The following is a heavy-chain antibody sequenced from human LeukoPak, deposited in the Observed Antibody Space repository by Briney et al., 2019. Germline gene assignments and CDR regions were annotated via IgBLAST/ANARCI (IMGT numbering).Heavy chain of an antibody. CDR1: GGTFSSYA. D-gene: IGHD5-18*01. CDR2: IIPIFGTA. V-gene: IGHV1-69*06. Sequence: GASVKVSCKASGGTFSSYAISWVRQAPGQGLEWMGGIIPIFGTANYAQKFQGRVTNTADKSTSTAYMELSSLRSEDTAVYYCASRAPGGYSYGYADYYYYYMDVWGKGTTVTVSS. J-gene: IGHJ6*03. CDR3: ASRAPGGYSYGYADYYYYYMDV.